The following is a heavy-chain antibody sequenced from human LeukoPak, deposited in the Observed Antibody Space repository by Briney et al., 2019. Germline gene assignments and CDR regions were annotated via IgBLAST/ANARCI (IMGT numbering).Heavy chain of an antibody. Sequence: PGGSLRLSCAASGFTVSSNYMSWVRQAPGKGLEWVSVIYSGGSTYYADSVKGRFTISRDNSKNTLYLQMNSLRAEDTAVYYCARDKGPLRFLEWSPVWGQGTTVTVSS. D-gene: IGHD3-3*01. V-gene: IGHV3-66*01. CDR2: IYSGGST. J-gene: IGHJ6*02. CDR3: ARDKGPLRFLEWSPV. CDR1: GFTVSSNY.